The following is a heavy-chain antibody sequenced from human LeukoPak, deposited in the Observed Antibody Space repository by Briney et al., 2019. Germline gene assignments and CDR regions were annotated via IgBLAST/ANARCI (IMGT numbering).Heavy chain of an antibody. CDR1: GFTLSSYS. Sequence: GGSLRLSCAASGFTLSSYSMNWVRQPPGKGLGWVSSTSSSSSYIYYAGSVNGRFTISRYNAKSSLCLQVNSLRAEDRAVYDCASISGSYGGVNYWGQGTLDTVSS. D-gene: IGHD1-26*01. CDR3: ASISGSYGGVNY. J-gene: IGHJ4*02. CDR2: TSSSSSYI. V-gene: IGHV3-21*01.